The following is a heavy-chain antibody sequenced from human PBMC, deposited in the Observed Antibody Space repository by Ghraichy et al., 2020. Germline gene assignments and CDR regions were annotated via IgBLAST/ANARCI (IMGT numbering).Heavy chain of an antibody. CDR2: IHYSGST. Sequence: QTLSLTCTVSGGSISSGSYYWGWIRQPPGKGLEWIGSIHYSGSTYYNPSLKSRVTISVDTSKNQFSLRLSSVTAADTAVYYCAKQEEWLQPVYFDYWGQGTLVTVSS. CDR3: AKQEEWLQPVYFDY. V-gene: IGHV4-39*01. D-gene: IGHD5-12*01. CDR1: GGSISSGSYY. J-gene: IGHJ4*02.